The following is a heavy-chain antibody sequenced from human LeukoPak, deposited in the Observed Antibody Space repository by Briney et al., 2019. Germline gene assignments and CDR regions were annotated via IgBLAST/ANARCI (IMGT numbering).Heavy chain of an antibody. CDR1: GYTFTSYY. CDR3: ATDRGATVTTSAFDI. V-gene: IGHV1-46*01. D-gene: IGHD4-17*01. CDR2: INPSGGST. J-gene: IGHJ3*02. Sequence: ASVKVSCKASGYTFTSYYMHWVRHAPGQGLEWMGIINPSGGSTSYAQKFQGRVTMTRDMPTSTVYMELSSLRAEDTAVYYCATDRGATVTTSAFDIWGQGTMVTVSS.